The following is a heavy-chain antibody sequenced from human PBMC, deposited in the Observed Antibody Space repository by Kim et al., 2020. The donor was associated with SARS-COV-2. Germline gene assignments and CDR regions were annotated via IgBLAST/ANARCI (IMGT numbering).Heavy chain of an antibody. CDR2: FDPEDGET. CDR3: ATLDSSGYYKEYYFDY. CDR1: GYTLTELS. D-gene: IGHD3-22*01. V-gene: IGHV1-24*01. Sequence: VKVSCKVSGYTLTELSMHWVRQAPGKGLEWMGGFDPEDGETIYEQKFQGRVTMTEDTSTDTAYMELSSLRSEDTAVYYCATLDSSGYYKEYYFDYWGQGTLVTVSS. J-gene: IGHJ4*02.